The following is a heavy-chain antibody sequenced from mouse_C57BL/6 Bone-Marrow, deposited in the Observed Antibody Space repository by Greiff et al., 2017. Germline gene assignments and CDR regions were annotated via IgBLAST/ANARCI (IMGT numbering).Heavy chain of an antibody. V-gene: IGHV5-4*01. CDR2: ISDGGSYT. CDR1: GFTFSSYA. CDR3: ARGDGNDYAAWFAY. J-gene: IGHJ3*01. D-gene: IGHD2-4*01. Sequence: EVQVVESGGGLVKPGGSLKLSCAASGFTFSSYAMSWVRLTPEKRLEWVATISDGGSYTYYPANVKGRFTISRDNAKNHLYLQMSHLKSEDTAMYDCARGDGNDYAAWFAYWGQGTLVTVSA.